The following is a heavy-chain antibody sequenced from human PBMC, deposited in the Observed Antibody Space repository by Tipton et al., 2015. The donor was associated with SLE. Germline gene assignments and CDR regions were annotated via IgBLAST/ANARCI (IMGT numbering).Heavy chain of an antibody. V-gene: IGHV3-30*03. Sequence: SLRLSCAASGFTFSSYSMNWVRQAPGKGLEWVAVISYDGSNKYYADSVKGRFTISRDNSKNTLYLQMNSLRAEDTAVYYCARDQHYYDSSGSLNYWGQGTLVTVSS. CDR3: ARDQHYYDSSGSLNY. CDR1: GFTFSSYS. J-gene: IGHJ4*02. D-gene: IGHD3-22*01. CDR2: ISYDGSNK.